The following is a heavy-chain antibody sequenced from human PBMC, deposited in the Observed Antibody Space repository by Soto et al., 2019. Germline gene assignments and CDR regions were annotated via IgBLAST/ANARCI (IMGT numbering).Heavy chain of an antibody. CDR2: INPNSGGT. Sequence: QVQLVQSGAEVKKPGASMKVSCKASGYTFTDYYIHWVRQAPGQGLDWMGWINPNSGGTLYAQKFEGWVTMTRDTCITAAHMGLCRVRSKDTAVYYCVRGGGDSSGFDYWGQGTLVTASS. CDR3: VRGGGDSSGFDY. D-gene: IGHD3-22*01. V-gene: IGHV1-2*04. J-gene: IGHJ4*02. CDR1: GYTFTDYY.